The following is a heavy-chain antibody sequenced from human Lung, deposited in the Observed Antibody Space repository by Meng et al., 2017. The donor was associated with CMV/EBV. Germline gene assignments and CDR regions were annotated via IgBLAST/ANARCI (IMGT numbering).Heavy chain of an antibody. V-gene: IGHV4-59*01. CDR2: IYYSGST. Sequence: SETXSLXCTVSGGSISSYYWSWIRQPPGKGLEDIGYIYYSGSTSYNHSLKSRVTIPVDTSTNQFSLKLSSVTAADTAVYYCARHGSGSYFYGMDVWGQETXVTV. D-gene: IGHD3-10*01. CDR3: ARHGSGSYFYGMDV. J-gene: IGHJ6*02. CDR1: GGSISSYY.